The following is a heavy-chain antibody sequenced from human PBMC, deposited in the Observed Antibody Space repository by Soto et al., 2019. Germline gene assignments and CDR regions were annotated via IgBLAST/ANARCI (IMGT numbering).Heavy chain of an antibody. CDR3: THRRCSGGSCYNVFDI. CDR1: GFSISTSGEG. V-gene: IGHV2-5*01. Sequence: QITLKESGPTLVQPTQTLTLTCTFSGFSISTSGEGVGWIRQAPGKALEWLALIYWNDDKAYSPSLKSRLTITQDTSKNQVVLTMTSLDPVDTATYYCTHRRCSGGSCYNVFDIWGQGAMVTVSS. D-gene: IGHD2-15*01. J-gene: IGHJ3*02. CDR2: IYWNDDK.